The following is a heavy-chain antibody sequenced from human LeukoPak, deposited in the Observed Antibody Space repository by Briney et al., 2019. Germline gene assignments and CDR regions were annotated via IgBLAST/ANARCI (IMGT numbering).Heavy chain of an antibody. CDR2: IIPILGIA. D-gene: IGHD6-6*01. Sequence: SVKVSCKASGGTFSSYAVSWVRQAPGQGLEWMGRIIPILGIANYAQKFQGRVTITADKSTSTAYMELSSLRSEDTAVYYCARGDYSSSSGPFDYWGQGTLVTVSS. CDR3: ARGDYSSSSGPFDY. J-gene: IGHJ4*02. V-gene: IGHV1-69*04. CDR1: GGTFSSYA.